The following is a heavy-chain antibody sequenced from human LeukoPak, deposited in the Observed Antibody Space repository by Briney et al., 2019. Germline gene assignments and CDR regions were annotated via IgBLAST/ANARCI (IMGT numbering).Heavy chain of an antibody. D-gene: IGHD4-17*01. Sequence: PGGSLRLSCAASGFTFSSYGMSWVRQAPGKGLEWVSVIYSGGSTYYADSVKGRFTISRDNSKNTLYLQMNSLRAEDTAVYYCARDNKGVYGDYDYWGQGTLVTVSS. CDR2: IYSGGST. CDR1: GFTFSSYG. V-gene: IGHV3-66*01. CDR3: ARDNKGVYGDYDY. J-gene: IGHJ4*02.